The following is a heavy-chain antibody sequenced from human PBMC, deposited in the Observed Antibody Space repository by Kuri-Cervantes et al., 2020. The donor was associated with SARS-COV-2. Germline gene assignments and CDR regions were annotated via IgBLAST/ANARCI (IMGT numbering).Heavy chain of an antibody. Sequence: GESRKISWAPSGFTFSSYWMSWVRQAPGKGLEWVANIKKVGSKKYYVDFVKGRFTISRDNAKNSLYLQMNSLRAEDTAVYYCARDPAAGLYYYYMDVWGKGTTVTVSS. J-gene: IGHJ6*03. CDR1: GFTFSSYW. CDR2: IKKVGSKK. D-gene: IGHD6-13*01. CDR3: ARDPAAGLYYYYMDV. V-gene: IGHV3-7*01.